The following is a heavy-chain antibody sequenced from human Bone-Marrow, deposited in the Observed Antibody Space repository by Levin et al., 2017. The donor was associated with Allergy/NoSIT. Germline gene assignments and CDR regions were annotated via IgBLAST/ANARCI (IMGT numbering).Heavy chain of an antibody. V-gene: IGHV1-24*01. CDR2: FDPEDGDT. D-gene: IGHD3-3*01. CDR1: GHTLTELS. Sequence: GESLKISCKVSGHTLTELSMHWVRQAPGEGLEWIGGFDPEDGDTIYAQKFQGRVTMTEDTSADTGYMELSGLTSEDTAVYYCTLLHTIFGVVIDAFDIWGQGTLVIVSS. CDR3: TLLHTIFGVVIDAFDI. J-gene: IGHJ3*02.